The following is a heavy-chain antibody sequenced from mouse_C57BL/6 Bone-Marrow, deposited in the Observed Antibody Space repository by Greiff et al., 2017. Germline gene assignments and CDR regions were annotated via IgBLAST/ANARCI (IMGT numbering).Heavy chain of an antibody. CDR3: TTGGTVVARYFDV. V-gene: IGHV14-1*01. Sequence: VQLQQSGAELVRPGASVKLSCTASGFNIKDYYMHWVKQRPEQGLEWIGRIDPEDGDTEYAPKFQGKATMTADTSSNTAYLQLSSLTSEDTAVYYCTTGGTVVARYFDVWGTGTTVTVSS. CDR2: IDPEDGDT. J-gene: IGHJ1*03. D-gene: IGHD1-1*01. CDR1: GFNIKDYY.